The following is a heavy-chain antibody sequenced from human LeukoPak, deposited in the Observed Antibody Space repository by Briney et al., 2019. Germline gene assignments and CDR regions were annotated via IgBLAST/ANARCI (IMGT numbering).Heavy chain of an antibody. Sequence: GRSLRLSCAASGFTFSSYAMSWVRQAPGKGLEWVSAISGGGAGTYYADSVKGRFTISRDNSKNTLYLQLNSLRAEDTAVYFCAKVYSATVTVNFDYWGQGTLVTVSS. J-gene: IGHJ4*02. D-gene: IGHD4-17*01. CDR2: ISGGGAGT. CDR3: AKVYSATVTVNFDY. V-gene: IGHV3-23*01. CDR1: GFTFSSYA.